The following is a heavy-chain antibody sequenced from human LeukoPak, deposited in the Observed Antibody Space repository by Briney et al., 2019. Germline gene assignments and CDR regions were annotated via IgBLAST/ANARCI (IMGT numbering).Heavy chain of an antibody. CDR1: GGSISSSSYY. Sequence: PSETLSLTCTVSGGSISSSSYYWGWIRQPPGKGLEWIGSIYYSGSTYYNPSLKSRVTISVDTSKNQFSLKLSSVTAADTAVYYCARDRRGIAAAFRGILGMQRVENWFDPWGQGTLVTVSS. CDR3: ARDRRGIAAAFRGILGMQRVENWFDP. J-gene: IGHJ5*02. D-gene: IGHD6-13*01. V-gene: IGHV4-39*07. CDR2: IYYSGST.